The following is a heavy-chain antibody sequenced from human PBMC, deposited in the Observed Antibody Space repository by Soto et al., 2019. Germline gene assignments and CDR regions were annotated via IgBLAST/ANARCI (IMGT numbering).Heavy chain of an antibody. Sequence: QVQLQESGPGLVKPSETLSLTCSVSGTSVSNYYWSWIRQPPGKGLEHIGRIYTSGSTSYNPSLKIRVTMSMDTSQTQIFLNLTSVTAADTAVYYCARGGIQMSYAFDYWGQGILVTVSS. J-gene: IGHJ4*02. CDR3: ARGGIQMSYAFDY. D-gene: IGHD5-18*01. V-gene: IGHV4-4*07. CDR1: GTSVSNYY. CDR2: IYTSGST.